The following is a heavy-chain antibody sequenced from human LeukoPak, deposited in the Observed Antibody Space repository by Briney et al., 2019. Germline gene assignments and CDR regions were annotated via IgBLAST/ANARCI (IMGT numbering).Heavy chain of an antibody. V-gene: IGHV3-74*01. CDR2: INSDGSIT. CDR1: GFTFSSYA. J-gene: IGHJ4*02. D-gene: IGHD3-22*01. Sequence: GSLRLSCAASGFTFSSYAMSWVRQVPGRGLVWVSRINSDGSITDYADSVKGRFTIARDTAQNTLHLQMNSLRVEDTAMYYCAREPGGYYDSSGFLDDWGQGTLVTVSS. CDR3: AREPGGYYDSSGFLDD.